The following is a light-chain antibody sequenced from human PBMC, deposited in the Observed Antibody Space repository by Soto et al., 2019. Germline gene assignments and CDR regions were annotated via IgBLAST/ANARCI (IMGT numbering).Light chain of an antibody. CDR3: QQGYSFPIT. CDR1: QSISSS. V-gene: IGKV1-12*01. J-gene: IGKJ5*01. Sequence: DIPMTQSPSSVSASVGDRVTITCRASQSISSSLAWYQQKPGTVPKLLTYAASSLQSGVPSRFSGSGACTEFTLSITSLQPEDFGTYYCQQGYSFPITFGQVTRLEIK. CDR2: AAS.